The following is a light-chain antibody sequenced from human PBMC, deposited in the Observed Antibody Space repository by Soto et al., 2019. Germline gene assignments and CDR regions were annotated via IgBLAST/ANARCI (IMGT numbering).Light chain of an antibody. CDR3: QQYGSSLLT. J-gene: IGKJ4*01. V-gene: IGKV3-20*01. CDR1: QSVSTNQ. CDR2: GAS. Sequence: EIVLTQSPGTLSLSPVERATLSGRASQSVSTNQLAWYQYKRGQAPRLLIFGASGRATGIPERFSGSGSGTDFSLTNSRLEPEDSAVYYCQQYGSSLLTFGGGTKV.